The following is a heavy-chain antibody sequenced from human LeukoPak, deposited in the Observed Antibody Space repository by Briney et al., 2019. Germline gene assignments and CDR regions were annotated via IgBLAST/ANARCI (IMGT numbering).Heavy chain of an antibody. D-gene: IGHD2-2*01. J-gene: IGHJ4*02. V-gene: IGHV3-33*01. CDR2: IWYDGSNK. CDR3: VRAGIGNALDY. Sequence: PGGSLRLSCAASGFTFSKYGMNWVRQAPGKGLEWVAIIWYDGSNKYFAESVMGRFTISKDNSKNTVYLQMNSLRIEDTAVYHCVRAGIGNALDYWGPGTQVTVSS. CDR1: GFTFSKYG.